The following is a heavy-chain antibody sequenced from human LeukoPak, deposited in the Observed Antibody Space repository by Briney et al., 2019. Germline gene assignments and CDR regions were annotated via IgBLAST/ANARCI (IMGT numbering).Heavy chain of an antibody. Sequence: PSETLPLTCAVYGGSFSGYYWSWIRQPPGKGLEWIGEINHSGSTNYNPSLKSRVTLSVDTSKNQFSLKLSSVTAADTAVYYCARGRRARIGYQLDREWFVPWGQGTLVTVSS. V-gene: IGHV4-34*01. CDR1: GGSFSGYY. J-gene: IGHJ5*02. CDR3: ARGRRARIGYQLDREWFVP. D-gene: IGHD2-2*01. CDR2: INHSGST.